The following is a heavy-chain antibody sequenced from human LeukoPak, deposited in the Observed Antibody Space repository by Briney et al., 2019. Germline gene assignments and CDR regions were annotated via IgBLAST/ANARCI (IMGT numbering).Heavy chain of an antibody. CDR3: ARGYSNTVTTLTYLLAAYYYYYGMDV. V-gene: IGHV1-8*01. J-gene: IGHJ6*02. Sequence: ASVKVSCKASGYTFTSYDINWVRQATGQGLEWMGWMNPNSGNTGYAQKFQGRVTMTRNTSISTAYMELSSLRSEDTAVYYCARGYSNTVTTLTYLLAAYYYYYGMDVWGQGTTVTVSS. D-gene: IGHD4-17*01. CDR2: MNPNSGNT. CDR1: GYTFTSYD.